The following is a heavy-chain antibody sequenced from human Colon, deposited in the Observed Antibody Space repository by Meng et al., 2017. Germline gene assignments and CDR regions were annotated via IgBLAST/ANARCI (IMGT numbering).Heavy chain of an antibody. Sequence: GGSLRLSCGTSGFTLANYGMGWIRQAPGKGLEWVATISNGVENKHYADSVMRRFTVSRDNSKNTVYLQLASLTAEDTAVYYCVRDCCTDIGPIDSWGQGTVVTVSS. CDR3: VRDCCTDIGPIDS. V-gene: IGHV3-23*01. CDR2: ISNGVENK. J-gene: IGHJ4*02. D-gene: IGHD2-8*02. CDR1: GFTLANYG.